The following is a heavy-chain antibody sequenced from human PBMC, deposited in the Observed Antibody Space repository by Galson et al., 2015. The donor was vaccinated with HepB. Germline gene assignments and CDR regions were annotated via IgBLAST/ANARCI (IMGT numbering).Heavy chain of an antibody. CDR3: ARDIYGMEYQLSPTHYFDY. J-gene: IGHJ4*02. V-gene: IGHV1-69*10. D-gene: IGHD2-2*01. CDR2: IIPILGIA. CDR1: GGTFSSYA. Sequence: SVKVSCKASGGTFSSYAISWVRQAPGQGLEWMGGIIPILGIANYAQKFQGRVTITADKSTSTAYMELSSLRSEDTAVYYCARDIYGMEYQLSPTHYFDYWGQGTLVTVSS.